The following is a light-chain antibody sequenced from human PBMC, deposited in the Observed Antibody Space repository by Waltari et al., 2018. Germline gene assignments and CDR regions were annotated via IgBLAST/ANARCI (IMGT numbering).Light chain of an antibody. V-gene: IGLV2-23*02. J-gene: IGLJ1*01. CDR2: EVS. Sequence: QSALTQPASVSGSPGQSITISCTGTSSDVGSYNFVSWYQQHPGKAPKLMIYEVSERPSGVSNRFSVSKSGNTASLTISGLQAEDEADYYCCSYAGSSTYVFGTGTNVTVL. CDR1: SSDVGSYNF. CDR3: CSYAGSSTYV.